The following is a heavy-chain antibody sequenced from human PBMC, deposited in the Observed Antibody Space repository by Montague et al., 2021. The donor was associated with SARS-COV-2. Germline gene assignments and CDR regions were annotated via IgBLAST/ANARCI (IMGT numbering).Heavy chain of an antibody. D-gene: IGHD3-16*01. CDR2: IYSSGSI. CDR3: ARNPGEYYGMDV. J-gene: IGHJ6*02. CDR1: GGSIRNYY. Sequence: SETLSLTCTVSGGSIRNYYWSWIRQPAGKGLEWIGRIYSSGSINXXPSLTTRITLSVDTSKNQLSLRLNSVTAADTAVYYCARNPGEYYGMDVWGQGTMVTVSS. V-gene: IGHV4-4*07.